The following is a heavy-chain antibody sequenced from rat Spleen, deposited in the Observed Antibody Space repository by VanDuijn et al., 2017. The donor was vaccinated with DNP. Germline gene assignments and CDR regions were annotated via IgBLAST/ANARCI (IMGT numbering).Heavy chain of an antibody. CDR1: GFTFSSYW. D-gene: IGHD1-1*01. J-gene: IGHJ4*01. V-gene: IGHV5-58*01. CDR3: TKDLQWYAMDA. CDR2: INPDGTNT. Sequence: EVQLVESGGGLLQPGRSLKLSCVASGFTFSSYWMFWIRQAPEKGLEWVASINPDGTNTYCQDSVKGRFTISRDNAENTVYLQMNSLRSEDTATYYCTKDLQWYAMDAWGQGTSVTVSS.